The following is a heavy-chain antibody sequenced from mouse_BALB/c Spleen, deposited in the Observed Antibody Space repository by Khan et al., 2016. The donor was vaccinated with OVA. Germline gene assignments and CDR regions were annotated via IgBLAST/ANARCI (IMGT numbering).Heavy chain of an antibody. Sequence: VQLQQSGPELVKPGASVRISRKASGYIFTDYYIHWVKERPGQGLEWIGWIYPGNVNTKYNEKFKGKATLTADKSSSTAYMQVNSLTSEDSTVYFCAREGYYGNYRAWFAYWGQGTLVTVSA. CDR2: IYPGNVNT. V-gene: IGHV1S56*01. J-gene: IGHJ3*01. CDR3: AREGYYGNYRAWFAY. CDR1: GYIFTDYY. D-gene: IGHD2-1*01.